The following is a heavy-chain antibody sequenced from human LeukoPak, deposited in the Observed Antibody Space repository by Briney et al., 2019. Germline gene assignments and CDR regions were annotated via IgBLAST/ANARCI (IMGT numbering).Heavy chain of an antibody. V-gene: IGHV3-30*02. CDR1: GFTFSFYG. Sequence: GGSLRLSCATSGFTFSFYGMHWVRQAPGKGLEGVAFIQNDGRFKFYADSVQGRFSISRDNSKNTLFLQMNSLRADDTAVYYCAKTSDQLLYSKFDFWGQGTLVTVSS. CDR3: AKTSDQLLYSKFDF. CDR2: IQNDGRFK. D-gene: IGHD2-2*02. J-gene: IGHJ4*02.